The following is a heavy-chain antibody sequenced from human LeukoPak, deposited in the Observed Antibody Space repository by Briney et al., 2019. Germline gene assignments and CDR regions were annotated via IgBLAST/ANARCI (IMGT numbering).Heavy chain of an antibody. CDR1: GGSISSGSYY. V-gene: IGHV4-61*02. CDR2: IYTSGST. D-gene: IGHD3-22*01. Sequence: PSETLSLTCTASGGSISSGSYYWSWIRQPAGKRLEWIGRIYTSGSTNYNPSLKSRVTISLDTSKDQFSLRLSSVTAADTAVYYCARTSSGVTMIWGQGTLVTVSS. CDR3: ARTSSGVTMI. J-gene: IGHJ4*02.